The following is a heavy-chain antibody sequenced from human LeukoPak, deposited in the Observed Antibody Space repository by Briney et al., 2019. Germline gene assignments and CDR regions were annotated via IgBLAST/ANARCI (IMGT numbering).Heavy chain of an antibody. J-gene: IGHJ4*02. D-gene: IGHD3-10*01. Sequence: TSVKVSCKASGFTFTSSTIQWVRQARGQRLEWIGWIVVGSGNTNYAQKFQERVIITRDMSTTTVYMELSSLRSEDTAVYYCAGTPWFGELTLDYWGQGTLVTVS. CDR1: GFTFTSST. CDR3: AGTPWFGELTLDY. CDR2: IVVGSGNT. V-gene: IGHV1-58*02.